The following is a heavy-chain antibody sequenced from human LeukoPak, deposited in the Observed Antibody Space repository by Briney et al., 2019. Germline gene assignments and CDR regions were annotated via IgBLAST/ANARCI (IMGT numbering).Heavy chain of an antibody. J-gene: IGHJ4*02. CDR3: ARDRGVALQLWTDLDY. CDR2: ISESGSAI. V-gene: IGHV3-48*04. Sequence: GGSLRLSCAVSGFTFSSYAMNWVRLAPGKGLEWVSYISESGSAIYYADSVKGRFTISRDNAKNSLFLQMNSLRAEDTAVYYCARDRGVALQLWTDLDYWGQGTLVTVSS. CDR1: GFTFSSYA. D-gene: IGHD5-18*01.